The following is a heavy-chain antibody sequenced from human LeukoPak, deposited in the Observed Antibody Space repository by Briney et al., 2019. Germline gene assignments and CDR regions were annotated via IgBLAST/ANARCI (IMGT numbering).Heavy chain of an antibody. CDR2: IYYSGST. Sequence: PSETLSLTCTVSGGSISSSSYYWGWIRQPPGKGLEWIGSIYYSGSTYYNPSLKSRVTISVDTSKNQFSLKLSSVTAADTAVYYCARHESRYSSYFDYWGQGTLVTVSS. J-gene: IGHJ4*02. CDR3: ARHESRYSSYFDY. D-gene: IGHD6-13*01. CDR1: GGSISSSSYY. V-gene: IGHV4-39*01.